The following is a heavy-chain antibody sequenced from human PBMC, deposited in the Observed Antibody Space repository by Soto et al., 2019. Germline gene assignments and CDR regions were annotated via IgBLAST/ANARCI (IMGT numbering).Heavy chain of an antibody. CDR2: LYDVDGS. J-gene: IGHJ5*02. D-gene: IGHD6-6*01. CDR1: GLTISGKKY. CDR3: ARDFRYTSSPDSWFDP. Sequence: DVQLVESGGGLIQPGESLRLSCAAFGLTISGKKYVAWVRQAPGKGLEWVSALYDVDGSFYADSVTGRFTTSSDSSKTTVYLQMNDLRPDDTAIYYCARDFRYTSSPDSWFDPWGQGTLVTVTS. V-gene: IGHV3-53*01.